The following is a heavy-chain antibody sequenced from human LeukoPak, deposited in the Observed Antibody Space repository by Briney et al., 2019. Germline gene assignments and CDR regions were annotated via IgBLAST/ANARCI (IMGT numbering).Heavy chain of an antibody. Sequence: GWCLRLSCAASRFTFSSYWMTWVRPAPGKGLAWVANIKQDGGEKHYVDSVQGRFTISRDNAKNSLYLQMNSLRAEDTAVYYCARDVGYDSSGSYPYYFDYWGLGTLVTVSS. CDR1: RFTFSSYW. D-gene: IGHD3-22*01. CDR3: ARDVGYDSSGSYPYYFDY. V-gene: IGHV3-7*05. CDR2: IKQDGGEK. J-gene: IGHJ4*02.